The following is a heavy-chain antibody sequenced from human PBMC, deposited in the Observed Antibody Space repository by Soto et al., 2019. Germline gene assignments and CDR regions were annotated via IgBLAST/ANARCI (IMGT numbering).Heavy chain of an antibody. J-gene: IGHJ4*02. CDR2: IYYSGST. CDR1: GGSISSGGYY. Sequence: SETLSLTCPVSGGSISSGGYYWSWIRQHPGKGLEWIGYIYYSGSTYYNPSLKSRVTISVDTSKNQFSLKLSSVTAADTAVYYCARGRGIVATINRSLLFDYWGQGTLVTVSS. V-gene: IGHV4-31*03. D-gene: IGHD5-12*01. CDR3: ARGRGIVATINRSLLFDY.